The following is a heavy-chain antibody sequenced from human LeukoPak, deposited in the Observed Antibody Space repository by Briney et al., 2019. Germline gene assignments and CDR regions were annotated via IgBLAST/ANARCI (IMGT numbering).Heavy chain of an antibody. D-gene: IGHD5-12*01. CDR3: ARDGYSGYDFLGSADY. V-gene: IGHV3-11*01. Sequence: GGSPRLSFATSGFTLRDYYMSLIRQAPGKGLEWVSYINSSGSTIYYADSVKGRFTISRDNAKNSLYLQMNSLRAEDTAVYYCARDGYSGYDFLGSADYWGQGTLVTVSS. J-gene: IGHJ4*02. CDR2: INSSGSTI. CDR1: GFTLRDYY.